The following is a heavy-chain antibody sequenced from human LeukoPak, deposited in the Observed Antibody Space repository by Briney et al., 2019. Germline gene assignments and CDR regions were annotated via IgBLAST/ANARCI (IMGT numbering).Heavy chain of an antibody. Sequence: QPGRSLRLSCAASGFTFSSYALHWVRQAPGKGLEWVAVISYDGSNKYYADSVQGRFTISRDNSKNTPYLQMNSLRVEDTAVYYCARVLDDILTGSEFDYWGQGTLVTVSS. V-gene: IGHV3-30-3*01. CDR2: ISYDGSNK. CDR1: GFTFSSYA. J-gene: IGHJ4*02. D-gene: IGHD3-9*01. CDR3: ARVLDDILTGSEFDY.